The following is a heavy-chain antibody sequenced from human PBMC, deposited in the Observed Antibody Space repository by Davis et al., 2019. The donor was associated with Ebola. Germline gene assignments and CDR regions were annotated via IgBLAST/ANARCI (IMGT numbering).Heavy chain of an antibody. CDR1: GFTFSSYW. V-gene: IGHV3-7*01. CDR2: IKQDGSEK. Sequence: GESLKISCAASGFTFSSYWMSWVRQAPGKGLEWVANIKQDGSEKYYVDSVKGRFTISRDNAKNSLYLQMNSLRAEDTAVYYCARDDYDFWSGYYSYYYGMDVWGQGTTVTVSS. D-gene: IGHD3-3*01. CDR3: ARDDYDFWSGYYSYYYGMDV. J-gene: IGHJ6*02.